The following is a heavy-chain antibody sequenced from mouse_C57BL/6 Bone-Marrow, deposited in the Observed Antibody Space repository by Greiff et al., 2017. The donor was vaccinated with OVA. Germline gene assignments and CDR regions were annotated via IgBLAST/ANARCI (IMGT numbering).Heavy chain of an antibody. CDR2: ISRGGSYT. J-gene: IGHJ2*01. CDR3: ARHGSSFFDY. V-gene: IGHV5-6*01. D-gene: IGHD1-1*01. Sequence: EVQGVESGGDLVKPGGSLKLSCAASGFTFNSYGMSWVRQTPDKRLEWVATISRGGSYTYYPASVKGRFTISRDNAKNTLYLQMSSLKSEDTAMYDCARHGSSFFDYWGKGTTLTVAS. CDR1: GFTFNSYG.